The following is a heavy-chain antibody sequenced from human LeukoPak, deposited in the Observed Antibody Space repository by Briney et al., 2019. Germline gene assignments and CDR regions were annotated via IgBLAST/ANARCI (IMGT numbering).Heavy chain of an antibody. D-gene: IGHD3-10*01. V-gene: IGHV5-51*01. Sequence: GESLKISRQGSGYSFNSYWIGWVRQMPGKGLGWMGIIYPGDSDTRYSPSFQGQVTSSADKSISTAYLQWSSLKASDTAMYYCARRQSESPHYYGSGSYRDPFLYGMDVWGKGTTVTVSS. J-gene: IGHJ6*04. CDR1: GYSFNSYW. CDR3: ARRQSESPHYYGSGSYRDPFLYGMDV. CDR2: IYPGDSDT.